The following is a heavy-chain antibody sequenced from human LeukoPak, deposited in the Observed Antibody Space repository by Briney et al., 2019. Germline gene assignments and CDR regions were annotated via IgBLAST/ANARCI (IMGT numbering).Heavy chain of an antibody. V-gene: IGHV3-7*05. CDR1: GFTFSSDW. Sequence: GGSLRLSCAASGFTFSSDWMSWVRQAPGKGLEWVANIKPDGSDKYYADSVKGRFTISRDDAKNSVDLQMNSLRGEDTAVYYCARDGIDYWGQGTLVTVSS. CDR2: IKPDGSDK. J-gene: IGHJ4*02. CDR3: ARDGIDY.